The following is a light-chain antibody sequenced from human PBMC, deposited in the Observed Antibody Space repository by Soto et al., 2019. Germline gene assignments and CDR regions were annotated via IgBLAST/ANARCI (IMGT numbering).Light chain of an antibody. CDR2: FAA. CDR1: QNIITN. J-gene: IGKJ1*01. V-gene: IGKV3-15*01. Sequence: EIVMTQSPGTLSLSPGEGATLSCGASQNIITNLAWYQQKPGQAPRLLIFFAATRVTGIPARVSGSGSGTEFTLTISSLQSEDFAVYYCHQYYSWPRGTFGQGTKVDI. CDR3: HQYYSWPRGT.